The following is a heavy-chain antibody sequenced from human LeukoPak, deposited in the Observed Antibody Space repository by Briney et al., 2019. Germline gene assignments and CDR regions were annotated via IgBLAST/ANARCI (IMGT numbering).Heavy chain of an antibody. CDR2: IYYNGNS. J-gene: IGHJ4*02. Sequence: SETLSLTCNVSGASISSGRNYWGWIRQSPGKGLEGIGSIYYNGNSYYNPSLKSRVSISVDTSKNHISLEVSSLTAADAALYFCARHLSGSAMMHYFDSWGQGTLVTVSS. CDR1: GASISSGRNY. CDR3: ARHLSGSAMMHYFDS. V-gene: IGHV4-39*01. D-gene: IGHD5-18*01.